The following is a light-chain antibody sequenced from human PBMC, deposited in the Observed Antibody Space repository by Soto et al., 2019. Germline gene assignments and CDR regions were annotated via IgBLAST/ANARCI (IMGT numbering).Light chain of an antibody. V-gene: IGKV3-20*01. Sequence: EIVLTQSPGTLSLSPGERATLSCRASQSVRSSYLAWYQQKPGQAPRLLIYGASSRATGIPDRFSGSGSGTDFTLTISRLEPEDFAVYYCQQYSRTPLTFGGGTKVEIK. J-gene: IGKJ4*01. CDR2: GAS. CDR1: QSVRSSY. CDR3: QQYSRTPLT.